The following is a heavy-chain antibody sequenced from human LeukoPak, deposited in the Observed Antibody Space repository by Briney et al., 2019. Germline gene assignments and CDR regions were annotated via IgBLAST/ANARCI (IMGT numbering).Heavy chain of an antibody. Sequence: GGSLRLSCAASGFTVSTNNMSWVRQAPGKGLEWVSVMYSGGSTYYADSVKGRFTISRDNSMNTLYLQMNSLRAEDTAVYYCARASIAAAGYYFDYWGQGSLVTVSS. CDR3: ARASIAAAGYYFDY. V-gene: IGHV3-66*01. D-gene: IGHD6-13*01. CDR1: GFTVSTNN. J-gene: IGHJ4*02. CDR2: MYSGGST.